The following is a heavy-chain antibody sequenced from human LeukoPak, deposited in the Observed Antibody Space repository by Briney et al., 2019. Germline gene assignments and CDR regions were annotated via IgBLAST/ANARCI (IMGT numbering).Heavy chain of an antibody. J-gene: IGHJ4*02. Sequence: PSETLSLTGTVSGGSISSSSYYWGWIRQPPGKGLEWIGSIYYSGSTYYNPSLKSRVTISVDTSKNQFSLKLSSVTAADTAVYYCARLGYSSSMFDYWGQGTLVTVSS. CDR1: GGSISSSSYY. V-gene: IGHV4-39*01. CDR2: IYYSGST. D-gene: IGHD6-13*01. CDR3: ARLGYSSSMFDY.